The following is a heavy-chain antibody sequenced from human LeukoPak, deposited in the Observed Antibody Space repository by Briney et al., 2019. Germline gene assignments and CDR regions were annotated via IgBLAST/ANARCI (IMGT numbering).Heavy chain of an antibody. CDR2: ISTSSDYI. V-gene: IGHV3-21*06. CDR3: ARGRSITILRGVAISDGFDI. Sequence: PGGSLRLSCAASGFTFSTYSMNWVRQAPGKGLEWVSSISTSSDYIYYAGSLKGRFTISRDNAKNSLYLHMNSLRPDDTAVYYCARGRSITILRGVAISDGFDIWGQGTKVTVS. J-gene: IGHJ3*02. D-gene: IGHD3-10*01. CDR1: GFTFSTYS.